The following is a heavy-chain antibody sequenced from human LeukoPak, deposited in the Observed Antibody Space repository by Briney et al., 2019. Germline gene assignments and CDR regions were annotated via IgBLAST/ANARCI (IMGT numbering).Heavy chain of an antibody. J-gene: IGHJ4*02. CDR2: IHNSGYT. Sequence: SETLSLTCTVSGVSISTYYWSWIRQPPGKGPEWIGYIHNSGYTDYNPSLKSRVIISVDTSKNQFSLRLSTVTAADTAVYYCASTSGIDWGQGALVTVFS. CDR1: GVSISTYY. V-gene: IGHV4-59*08. CDR3: ASTSGID. D-gene: IGHD3-10*01.